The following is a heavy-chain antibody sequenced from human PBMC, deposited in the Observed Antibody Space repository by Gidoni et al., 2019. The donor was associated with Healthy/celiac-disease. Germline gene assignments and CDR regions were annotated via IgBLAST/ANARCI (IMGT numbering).Heavy chain of an antibody. CDR3: ARSLVVTATSGNY. J-gene: IGHJ4*02. CDR2: IKQDGSEK. V-gene: IGHV3-7*03. D-gene: IGHD2-21*02. CDR1: GFTFSSYW. Sequence: EVQLVESGGGLVQPGGSLRLSCAASGFTFSSYWMSWVRQAPGKGLEWVANIKQDGSEKYYVDSVKGRFTISRDNAKNSLYLQMNSLRAEDTAVYYCARSLVVTATSGNYWGQGTLVTVSS.